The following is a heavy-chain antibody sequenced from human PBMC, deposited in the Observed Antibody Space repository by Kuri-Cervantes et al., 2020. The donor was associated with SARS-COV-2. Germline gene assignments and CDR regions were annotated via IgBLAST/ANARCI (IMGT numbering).Heavy chain of an antibody. CDR1: GVSVSHGTYS. CDR2: LDTSGTT. D-gene: IGHD5-24*01. J-gene: IGHJ4*02. V-gene: IGHV4-61*09. Sequence: SETLSLTCAVSGVSVSHGTYSWSWIRQPAGKGLEWIGHLDTSGTTTYNPSLKSRVTISLDTSRNHVSLRLTSATAADTAVYYCGRVSWLPLLRRYSDSWGQGTLVTVSS. CDR3: GRVSWLPLLRRYSDS.